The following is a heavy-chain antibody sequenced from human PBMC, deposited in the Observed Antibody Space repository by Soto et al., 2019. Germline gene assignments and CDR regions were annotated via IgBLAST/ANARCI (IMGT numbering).Heavy chain of an antibody. CDR3: AKDGESMAARHDWFET. D-gene: IGHD6-6*01. CDR2: INHSGST. V-gene: IGHV4-34*01. Sequence: LSFTCAVYGGSFSGYYWSWIRQPPGKGLEWIGEINHSGSTNYNPSLKSRVTISVDTSKNQFSLKLSPLTAAVTAGCYCAKDGESMAARHDWFETWGQGNLVTVSS. CDR1: GGSFSGYY. J-gene: IGHJ5*02.